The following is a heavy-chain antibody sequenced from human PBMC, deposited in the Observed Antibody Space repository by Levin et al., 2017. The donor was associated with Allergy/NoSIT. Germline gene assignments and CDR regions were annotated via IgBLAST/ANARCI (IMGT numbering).Heavy chain of an antibody. J-gene: IGHJ6*02. CDR2: ISSSSSYI. CDR1: GFTFSSYS. D-gene: IGHD4-23*01. CDR3: ARDDVPSGRWPSYYYYGMDV. Sequence: AGGSLRLSCAASGFTFSSYSMNWVRQAPGKGLEWVSSISSSSSYIYYADSVKGRFTLSRDNAKNSLYLQMNSLRAEDTAVYYCARDDVPSGRWPSYYYYGMDVWGQGTTVTVSS. V-gene: IGHV3-21*01.